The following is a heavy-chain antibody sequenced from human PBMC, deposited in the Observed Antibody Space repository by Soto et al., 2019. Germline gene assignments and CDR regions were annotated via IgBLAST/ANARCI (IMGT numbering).Heavy chain of an antibody. CDR1: GFSFSAYT. V-gene: IGHV3-21*01. Sequence: GGSLRLSCAASGFSFSAYTINWVRQAPGKGPEWVSSISDRIENIHYIDSVKGRFTVSRDNARKTVFLQMSSMRAEDTAVYYCARGGGLYYWGQGIMVTLSS. CDR3: ARGGGLYY. J-gene: IGHJ4*02. CDR2: ISDRIENI.